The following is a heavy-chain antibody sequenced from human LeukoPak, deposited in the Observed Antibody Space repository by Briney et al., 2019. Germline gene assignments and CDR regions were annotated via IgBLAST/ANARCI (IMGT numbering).Heavy chain of an antibody. Sequence: PGGSLRLSCAASGFTFSSYWMHWVRQAPGKGLVWVSRINSDGSRTSYADSVKGRFTISRDNAKNTLYLQMSSLRAEDTAVYYCAKGGYSSSWSDLFDYWGQGTLVTVSS. CDR1: GFTFSSYW. CDR3: AKGGYSSSWSDLFDY. CDR2: INSDGSRT. J-gene: IGHJ4*02. V-gene: IGHV3-74*01. D-gene: IGHD6-13*01.